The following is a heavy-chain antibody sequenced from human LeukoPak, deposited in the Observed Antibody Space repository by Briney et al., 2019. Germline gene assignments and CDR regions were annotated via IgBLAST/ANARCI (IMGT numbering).Heavy chain of an antibody. J-gene: IGHJ5*02. D-gene: IGHD2-8*01. CDR1: GGSISSDY. CDR3: ARVYCSNGVCYNSRGWFDP. V-gene: IGHV4-59*01. Sequence: PSETLSLTCTVSGGSISSDYWSWIRQPPGKGLEWIGYIYYSGSTNYNPSLKSRVTISVDTSKNQFSLKLSSVTAADTAVYYCARVYCSNGVCYNSRGWFDPWGQGTLVTVSS. CDR2: IYYSGST.